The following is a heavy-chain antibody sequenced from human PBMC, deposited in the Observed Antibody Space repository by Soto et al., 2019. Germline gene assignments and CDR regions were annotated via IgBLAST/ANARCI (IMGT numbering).Heavy chain of an antibody. CDR2: IGTAGDT. Sequence: GGSLSLSSAASGFTFSSYDMHWVRQATGKGLEWVSAIGTAGDTYYPRSVKGRFTISRENAKNSLYLQMNSLRAEDTAVYYCARASRIGFLEWLLEYYYGMDVWGQGTTVTVSS. CDR1: GFTFSSYD. J-gene: IGHJ6*02. CDR3: ARASRIGFLEWLLEYYYGMDV. V-gene: IGHV3-13*01. D-gene: IGHD3-3*01.